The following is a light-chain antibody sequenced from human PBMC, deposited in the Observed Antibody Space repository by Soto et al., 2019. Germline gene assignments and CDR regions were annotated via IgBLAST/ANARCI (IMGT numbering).Light chain of an antibody. J-gene: IGLJ3*02. CDR3: QSYDSSLSAWV. CDR1: SSNIVAGYA. Sequence: QSVLTQPPSVSGDPGQRVTISCTGSSSNIVAGYAVHWYQQLPGTAPKLLIYGNTNRPSGIPDRFSGSKSGTSASLAITGLQAEDEADYYCQSYDSSLSAWVFGGGTKLTVL. V-gene: IGLV1-40*01. CDR2: GNT.